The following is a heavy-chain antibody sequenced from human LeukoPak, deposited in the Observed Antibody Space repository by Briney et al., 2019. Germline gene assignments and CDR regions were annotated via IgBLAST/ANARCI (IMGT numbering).Heavy chain of an antibody. V-gene: IGHV3-53*01. Sequence: GGSLRFSCAASGFTVSCTYMNWVRQAPGKGMEWVSLIYSGGSTYYADSVKGRFTISRENSKNALSLQMNSLRAEDTALYYCAGSYSDNWYCFGYWGQGTLVTVSS. CDR2: IYSGGST. CDR1: GFTVSCTY. J-gene: IGHJ4*02. D-gene: IGHD1-1*01. CDR3: AGSYSDNWYCFGY.